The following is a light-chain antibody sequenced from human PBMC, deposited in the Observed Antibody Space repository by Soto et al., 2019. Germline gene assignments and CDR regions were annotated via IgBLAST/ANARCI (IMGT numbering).Light chain of an antibody. CDR1: SSDVGGYNY. Sequence: QSVLAHRASVSSSPGQSITISCTGTSSDVGGYNYVSWYQQHPGKAPKLMIYDVSNRPSGVSNRFSGSKSGNTASLTISGLQAEDEADYYCSSYTSSSTLLVFGTGTKVTVL. V-gene: IGLV2-14*01. J-gene: IGLJ1*01. CDR3: SSYTSSSTLLV. CDR2: DVS.